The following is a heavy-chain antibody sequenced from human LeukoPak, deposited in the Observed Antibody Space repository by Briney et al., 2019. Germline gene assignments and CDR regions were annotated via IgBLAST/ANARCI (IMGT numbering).Heavy chain of an antibody. D-gene: IGHD2-15*01. V-gene: IGHV4-59*08. CDR1: GGSISSYY. CDR2: IYYSGST. J-gene: IGHJ5*02. Sequence: SETLSLTCTVSGGSISSYYWSWIRQPSGKGLEWIGYIYYSGSTNYNPSLKSRVTISVDTSKNQFSLKLSSVTAADTAVYYCATIVVPERTWFDPWGQGTLLTVSS. CDR3: ATIVVPERTWFDP.